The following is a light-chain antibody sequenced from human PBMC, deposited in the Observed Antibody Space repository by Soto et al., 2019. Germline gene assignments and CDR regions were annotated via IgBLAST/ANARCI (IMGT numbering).Light chain of an antibody. V-gene: IGKV1-5*01. CDR1: QSISSW. CDR3: QQYNSYPYT. Sequence: DIQMTQSPTTLSASVGDRVTITCRASQSISSWLAWYQQKPGKAPKLLIYDASSLESGVPSRFSGSGSGTEFTLTISSLQPDDFAAYYCQQYNSYPYTFGQGTKVDI. CDR2: DAS. J-gene: IGKJ2*01.